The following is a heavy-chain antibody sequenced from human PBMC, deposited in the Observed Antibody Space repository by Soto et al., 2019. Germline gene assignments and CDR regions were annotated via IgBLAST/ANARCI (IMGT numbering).Heavy chain of an antibody. CDR3: AGWGSKGGYWSCSSCYGFDF. CDR2: IIPIFGTA. D-gene: IGHD2-2*01. CDR1: GGTFSSYA. V-gene: IGHV1-69*01. Sequence: QVQLVQSGAEVKKPGSSVKVSCKASGGTFSSYAISWVRQAPGQGLEWMGGIIPIFGTANYAQKFQGRVTISAGEATRTAYMGVSSLGSGDTAVDFLAGWGSKGGYWSCSSCYGFDFWGQGTPVTVSS. J-gene: IGHJ4*02.